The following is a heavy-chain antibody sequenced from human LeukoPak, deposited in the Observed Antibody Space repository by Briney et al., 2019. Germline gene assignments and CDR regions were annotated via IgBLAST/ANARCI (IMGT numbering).Heavy chain of an antibody. CDR2: IYYSGST. D-gene: IGHD6-13*01. V-gene: IGHV4-59*01. Sequence: SETLSLTCTVSSGSLSSYYWSWIRQPPGKGLEWIGYIYYSGSTNYNPSLKSRVTISVETSKNQSYLKLSSVTAADTAVYYCARGVAAAGIDYWGPGTLVTVS. CDR1: SGSLSSYY. CDR3: ARGVAAAGIDY. J-gene: IGHJ4*02.